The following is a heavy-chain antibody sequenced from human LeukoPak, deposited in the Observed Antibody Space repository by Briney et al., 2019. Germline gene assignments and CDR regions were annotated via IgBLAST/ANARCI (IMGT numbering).Heavy chain of an antibody. Sequence: ASVKVSCKASGYTFTGYYMHWVRQAPGQGLEWMGWINPNSGGTNYAQKFQGRVTMTRDTSISTAYMELSRLRSDDTAVYYCATDVEVAHHESYWGQGTLVAVSS. V-gene: IGHV1-2*02. J-gene: IGHJ4*02. CDR1: GYTFTGYY. D-gene: IGHD2-21*01. CDR3: ATDVEVAHHESY. CDR2: INPNSGGT.